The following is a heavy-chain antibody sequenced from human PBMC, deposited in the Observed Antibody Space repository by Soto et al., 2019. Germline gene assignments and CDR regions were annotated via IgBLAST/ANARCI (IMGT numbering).Heavy chain of an antibody. J-gene: IGHJ4*02. CDR3: ARGYCTNGVCYAEFDY. D-gene: IGHD2-8*01. V-gene: IGHV1-18*04. CDR1: GYTFTSYG. Sequence: ASVKVSCKASGYTFTSYGISWVRQAPGQGLEWTGWISAYNGNTNYAQKLQGRVTMTTDTSTSTAYMELRSLRSDDTAVYYCARGYCTNGVCYAEFDYWGQGTLVTVSS. CDR2: ISAYNGNT.